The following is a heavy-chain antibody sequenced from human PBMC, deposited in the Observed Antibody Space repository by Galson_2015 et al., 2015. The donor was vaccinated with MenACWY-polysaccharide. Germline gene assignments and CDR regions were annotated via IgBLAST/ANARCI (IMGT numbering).Heavy chain of an antibody. J-gene: IGHJ5*02. Sequence: KVSCKASGYSFSSYDINWVRQTPGQGLEWMGWMNPNSCNTVYAQKFQGRVTMTRNTSISIAYMELSSLRSEDTAVYYCARGGKYYYDSSGYLNWFDPWGQGTLVTVSS. CDR2: MNPNSCNT. CDR3: ARGGKYYYDSSGYLNWFDP. CDR1: GYSFSSYD. V-gene: IGHV1-8*02. D-gene: IGHD3-22*01.